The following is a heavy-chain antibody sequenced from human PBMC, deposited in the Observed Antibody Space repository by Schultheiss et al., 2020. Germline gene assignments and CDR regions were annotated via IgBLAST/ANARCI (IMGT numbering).Heavy chain of an antibody. J-gene: IGHJ6*02. Sequence: GGSLRLSCKGSGYSFTSYWIGWVRQMPGKGLEWMGIIYPGDSDTRYSPSFQGQVTISADKSISTAYLQWSSLKASDTAMYYCARSMDGDYSYYYYAMDVWGPGTTVTVAS. V-gene: IGHV5-51*01. CDR2: IYPGDSDT. CDR1: GYSFTSYW. D-gene: IGHD4-17*01. CDR3: ARSMDGDYSYYYYAMDV.